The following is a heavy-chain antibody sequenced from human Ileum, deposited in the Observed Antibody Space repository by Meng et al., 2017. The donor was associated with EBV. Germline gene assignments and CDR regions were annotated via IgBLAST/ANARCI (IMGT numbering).Heavy chain of an antibody. J-gene: IGHJ4*02. CDR3: ASRPGIAVAGFDY. V-gene: IGHV1-3*04. Sequence: QVHLVQSGAEMKKPGATVEVSCKASGYTFTSYAMNWVRQAPGQRLEWMGWIDTGNGETKYSQKFQGRVTLTRDTSASTAYMELSSLRSEDTAVYYCASRPGIAVAGFDYWGQGTLVTVSS. CDR2: IDTGNGET. D-gene: IGHD6-19*01. CDR1: GYTFTSYA.